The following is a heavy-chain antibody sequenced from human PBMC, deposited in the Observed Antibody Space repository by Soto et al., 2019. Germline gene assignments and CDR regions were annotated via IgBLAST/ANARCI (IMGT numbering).Heavy chain of an antibody. CDR3: ARDIGDCSGGSCSGWFDP. J-gene: IGHJ5*02. D-gene: IGHD2-15*01. CDR1: GGSISSGGYS. Sequence: SETMSLTCAVSGGSISSGGYSWSWIRQPPGKGLEWIGYIYHSGSTYYNPSLKSRVTISVDRSKNQFSLKLSSVTAADTAVYYCARDIGDCSGGSCSGWFDPWGQGTLVTV. V-gene: IGHV4-30-2*01. CDR2: IYHSGST.